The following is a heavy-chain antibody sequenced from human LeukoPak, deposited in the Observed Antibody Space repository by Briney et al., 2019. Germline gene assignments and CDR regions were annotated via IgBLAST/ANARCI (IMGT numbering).Heavy chain of an antibody. Sequence: GESLRLSCAASGFTFSSYSMNWVRQPPGTGQERVSYISISSSSIYYAASVKGRLTNSRDNAKNSLYLQMNSLRAEDTAVYYCARVGALYDSSGRGGDYWGQGTLVTVSS. CDR3: ARVGALYDSSGRGGDY. J-gene: IGHJ4*02. D-gene: IGHD3-22*01. CDR1: GFTFSSYS. CDR2: ISISSSSI. V-gene: IGHV3-48*01.